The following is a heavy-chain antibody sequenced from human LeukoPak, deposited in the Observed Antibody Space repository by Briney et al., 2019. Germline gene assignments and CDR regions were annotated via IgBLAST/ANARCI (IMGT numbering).Heavy chain of an antibody. J-gene: IGHJ5*02. CDR1: GYTFTSYA. V-gene: IGHV1-3*01. D-gene: IGHD2-2*01. CDR3: ARKYCSSTSCSWFDP. Sequence: GASVRVSCKASGYTFTSYAMHWVRQAPGQRLEWMGWINAGNGNTKYSQKFQGRVTITRDTSASTAYMELSSLRSEDTAVYYCARKYCSSTSCSWFDPWDQGTLVTVSS. CDR2: INAGNGNT.